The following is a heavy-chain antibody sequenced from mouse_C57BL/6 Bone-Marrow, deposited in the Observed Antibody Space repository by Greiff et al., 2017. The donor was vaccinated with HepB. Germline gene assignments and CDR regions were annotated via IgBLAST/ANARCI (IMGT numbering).Heavy chain of an antibody. Sequence: QVQLKESGAELARPGASVKLSCKASGYTFTSYGISWVKQRTGQGLEWIGEIYPRSGNNYYNEKFKGKATLTADKSSSTAYMELRSLTSEDSAVYFCARDGYSFDYWGQGTTLTVSS. CDR2: IYPRSGNN. J-gene: IGHJ2*01. D-gene: IGHD1-1*01. CDR3: ARDGYSFDY. CDR1: GYTFTSYG. V-gene: IGHV1-81*01.